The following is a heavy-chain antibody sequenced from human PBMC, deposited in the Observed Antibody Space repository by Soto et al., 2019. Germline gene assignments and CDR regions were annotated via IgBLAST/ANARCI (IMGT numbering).Heavy chain of an antibody. D-gene: IGHD5-18*01. J-gene: IGHJ4*02. CDR3: AKSRYSYGTGYFDS. CDR2: ITNSGVNT. Sequence: GGSLRLSCAASGFPLSSYAMSWVRQAPGKGLEWVSTITNSGVNTYYADSVKGRFAISRDNSKNTLYLQMNSLRAEDTAIYYCAKSRYSYGTGYFDSCGRGTLVTVSS. V-gene: IGHV3-23*01. CDR1: GFPLSSYA.